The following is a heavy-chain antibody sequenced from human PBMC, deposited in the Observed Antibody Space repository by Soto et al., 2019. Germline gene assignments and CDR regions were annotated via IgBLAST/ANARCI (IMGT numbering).Heavy chain of an antibody. V-gene: IGHV1-3*01. CDR2: INAGNGNT. D-gene: IGHD1-20*01. J-gene: IGHJ3*02. CDR3: AREPPNWNDAAPTDAFDI. CDR1: GYTFTSYA. Sequence: GASVKVSCKASGYTFTSYAMHWVRQAPGQRLEWMGWINAGNGNTKYSQKFQGRVTITRDTSASTAYMELSSLRSEDTAVYYCAREPPNWNDAAPTDAFDIWGQGTMVTVSS.